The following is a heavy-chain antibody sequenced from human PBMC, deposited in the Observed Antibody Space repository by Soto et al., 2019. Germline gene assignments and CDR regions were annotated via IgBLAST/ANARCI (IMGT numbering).Heavy chain of an antibody. D-gene: IGHD3-3*01. Sequence: QVQLVQSGADVKKPGSSVRVSCKASGGTFSTSAINWVRQAPGHGLEWMGVSLPNFNKTHYAPNFQGRVTIIANNSTSTSYKELSSLRSEDTAVYYCARDGVQFLYKNSIDPWGQGTLVIVSS. V-gene: IGHV1-69*06. CDR2: SLPNFNKT. CDR1: GGTFSTSA. CDR3: ARDGVQFLYKNSIDP. J-gene: IGHJ5*02.